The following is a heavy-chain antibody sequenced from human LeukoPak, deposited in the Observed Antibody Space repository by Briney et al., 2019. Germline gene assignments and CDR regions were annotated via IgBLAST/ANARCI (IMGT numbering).Heavy chain of an antibody. CDR3: ARGDSGYDYGFDN. J-gene: IGHJ4*02. CDR1: GGTFSSHA. CDR2: IIPIFGTT. D-gene: IGHD5-12*01. Sequence: SVKLSCKASGGTFSSHAISWVRQAPGQGLEWVGGIIPIFGTTNYAQKFQGRVTITTDESTSTGYMELRSLRSDDTAVYYCARGDSGYDYGFDNWGQGTLVTVS. V-gene: IGHV1-69*05.